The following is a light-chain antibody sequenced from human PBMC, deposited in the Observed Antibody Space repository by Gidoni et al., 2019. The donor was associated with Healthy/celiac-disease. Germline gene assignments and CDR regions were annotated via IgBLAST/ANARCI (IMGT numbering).Light chain of an antibody. CDR1: QSLLHSNGYNY. CDR3: MQALQTPLT. Sequence: DIVRTQSPIYLPVTPGEPASISCRSSQSLLHSNGYNYLDCYLQKPGQYPQLLICLRSNRASGVPDRFSGSGSGTDFTLKFSRVEAADVGVYYCMQALQTPLTFGGGTKVEIK. CDR2: LRS. V-gene: IGKV2-28*01. J-gene: IGKJ4*01.